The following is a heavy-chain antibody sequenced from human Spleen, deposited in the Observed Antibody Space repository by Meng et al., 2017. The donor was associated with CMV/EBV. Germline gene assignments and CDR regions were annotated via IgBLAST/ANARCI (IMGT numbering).Heavy chain of an antibody. CDR1: GFTFSDFY. Sequence: GESLKISFAASGFTFSDFYISWIRQAPGKGLEWVSSISSSSSYIYYADSVKGRFTISRDNAKNSLCLQMSSLRAEDTAVYYCARDLGDWDSYYYYGMDVWGQGTTVTVSS. CDR2: ISSSSSYI. J-gene: IGHJ6*02. V-gene: IGHV3-11*06. CDR3: ARDLGDWDSYYYYGMDV. D-gene: IGHD3/OR15-3a*01.